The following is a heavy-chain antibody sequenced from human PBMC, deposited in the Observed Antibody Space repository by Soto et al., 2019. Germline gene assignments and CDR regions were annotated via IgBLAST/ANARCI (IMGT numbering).Heavy chain of an antibody. V-gene: IGHV3-23*01. Sequence: RDSCGVSEVTISSYAMRRVRKKTGKGLEWVSAISGSGGSTYYADSVKGRFTISRDNSKNTLYLQMNSLRAEDTAVYYCAKDHSSGWDYFDYWGQGPLVTAS. CDR3: AKDHSSGWDYFDY. CDR2: ISGSGGST. J-gene: IGHJ4*02. D-gene: IGHD6-19*01. CDR1: EVTISSYA.